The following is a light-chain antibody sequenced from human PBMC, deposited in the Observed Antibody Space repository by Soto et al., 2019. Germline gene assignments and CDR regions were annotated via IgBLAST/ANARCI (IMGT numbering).Light chain of an antibody. CDR2: SRN. CDR3: AAWDDSLNGYV. CDR1: SSNIGSNT. Sequence: QSVLTEPPSASGTPGQRVTISCSGSSSNIGSNTVNWYQQLPGTAPRLLMYSRNQRPSGVPHRFSCSKSGSSASLAISGLQSEDEADYYCAAWDDSLNGYVFGTGTKLTVL. V-gene: IGLV1-44*01. J-gene: IGLJ1*01.